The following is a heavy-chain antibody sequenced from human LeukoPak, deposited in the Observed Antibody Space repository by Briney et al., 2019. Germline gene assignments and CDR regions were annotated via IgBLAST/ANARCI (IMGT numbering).Heavy chain of an antibody. V-gene: IGHV4-34*01. CDR2: INHSGST. CDR1: GGSFSGYY. Sequence: SETLSLTCAVYGGSFSGYYWSWIRQLPGKGLEWIGEINHSGSTNYNPSLKSRVTISVDTSKNQFSLRLSSVTAADTAVYYCARGVRRYNWDDLRPYNAFDIWGQGTMVTVSS. D-gene: IGHD1-1*01. J-gene: IGHJ3*02. CDR3: ARGVRRYNWDDLRPYNAFDI.